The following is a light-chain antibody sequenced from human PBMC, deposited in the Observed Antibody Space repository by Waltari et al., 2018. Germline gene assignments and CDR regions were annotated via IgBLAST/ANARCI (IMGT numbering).Light chain of an antibody. V-gene: IGKV3-11*01. CDR2: GSS. CDR1: ESVSAY. CDR3: QHTTDWPTAFT. J-gene: IGKJ3*01. Sequence: EVFLTPSPAPLPLSPGEQATLSCRASESVSAYLAWYQQKPGQAPRLLIYGSSTRATGVPDRFSGRGSGTDFSLTISSVEPEDFAVYYCQHTTDWPTAFTFGPGTRVDLK.